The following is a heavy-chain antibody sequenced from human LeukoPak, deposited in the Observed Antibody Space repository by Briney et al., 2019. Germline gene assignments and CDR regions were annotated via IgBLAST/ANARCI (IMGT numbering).Heavy chain of an antibody. CDR3: ASGSGSYRTPYYYMDV. CDR2: IGGSSGTR. V-gene: IGHV3-11*01. CDR1: GFTFSDYY. J-gene: IGHJ6*03. D-gene: IGHD3-10*01. Sequence: GGSLRLSCAASGFTFSDYYMNWIRQAPGKGLEWVSYIGGSSGTRYYADSVKGRFTISRDNDKNSLYLQMNNLRAEDTAVYYCASGSGSYRTPYYYMDVWGKGTTVTVSS.